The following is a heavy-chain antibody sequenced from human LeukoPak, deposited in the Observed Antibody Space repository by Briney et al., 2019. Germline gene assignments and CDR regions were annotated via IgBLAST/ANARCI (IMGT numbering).Heavy chain of an antibody. CDR2: ISAYNGNT. CDR1: GYTFTRYG. CDR3: ARGPLWFGDY. V-gene: IGHV1-18*01. J-gene: IGHJ4*02. Sequence: ASVKVSCKASGYTFTRYGISWERQAPGRWLEWMGWISAYNGNTNYAQKLQGRVTMTTDTSTSTAYMELRSLRSDDTAVYYCARGPLWFGDYWGQGTLVTVSS. D-gene: IGHD3-10*01.